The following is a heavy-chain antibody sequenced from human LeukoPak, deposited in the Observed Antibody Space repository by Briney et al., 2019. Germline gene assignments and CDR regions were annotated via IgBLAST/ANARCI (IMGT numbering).Heavy chain of an antibody. CDR1: GGPFSGYF. V-gene: IGHV4-34*01. D-gene: IGHD3-10*01. J-gene: IGHJ4*02. Sequence: SETLSLTRAVSGGPFSGYFWSWIRQPPGKGLEWIGEIHNSGTTNYTPSLNSRVPISEDTSKNQIYLNLRSVTAADTAVYYCARRYYYNLGSFPFDYWGQGTLVTVSS. CDR3: ARRYYYNLGSFPFDY. CDR2: IHNSGTT.